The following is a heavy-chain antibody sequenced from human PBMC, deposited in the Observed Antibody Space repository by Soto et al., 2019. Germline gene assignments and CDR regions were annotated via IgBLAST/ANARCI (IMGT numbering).Heavy chain of an antibody. CDR1: GFTFSSYG. CDR2: IWYDGSNK. CDR3: AGGIADVIYYYYGMDV. V-gene: IGHV3-33*01. J-gene: IGHJ6*02. D-gene: IGHD6-13*01. Sequence: QVQLVESGGGVVQPGRSLRLSCAASGFTFSSYGMHWVRQAPGKGLEWVAVIWYDGSNKYYADSVKGRFTISRDNSKNTLYLQMNSLRAEDTAVYYCAGGIADVIYYYYGMDVWGQGTTVTVSS.